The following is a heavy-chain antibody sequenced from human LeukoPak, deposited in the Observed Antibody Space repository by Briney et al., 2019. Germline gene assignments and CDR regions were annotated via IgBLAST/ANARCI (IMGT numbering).Heavy chain of an antibody. CDR2: IYTSGST. V-gene: IGHV4-4*08. D-gene: IGHD6-19*01. J-gene: IGHJ3*02. CDR3: ARCQWLTDDDAFDI. Sequence: GSLRLSCTASGFTFGDYAMSWVRQAPGKGLEWIGRIYTSGSTNYNPSLKSRVTISVDTSKNQFSLKLSSVTAADTAVYYCARCQWLTDDDAFDIWGQGTMVTVSS. CDR1: GFTFGDYA.